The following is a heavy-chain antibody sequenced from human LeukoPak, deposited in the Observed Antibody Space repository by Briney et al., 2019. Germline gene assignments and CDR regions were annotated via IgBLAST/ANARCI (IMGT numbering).Heavy chain of an antibody. V-gene: IGHV3-23*01. CDR3: AKDPPTVMANAFHI. Sequence: GGSLRLPCAASGFTFSSYGMSWVRQAPGKGLEWVSSISGSGGTTYYADSVKGRFAISRDNSKNTLYLQMNSLRADDTAVYSCAKDPPTVMANAFHIWGQGTMVTVS. J-gene: IGHJ3*02. D-gene: IGHD5-18*01. CDR1: GFTFSSYG. CDR2: ISGSGGTT.